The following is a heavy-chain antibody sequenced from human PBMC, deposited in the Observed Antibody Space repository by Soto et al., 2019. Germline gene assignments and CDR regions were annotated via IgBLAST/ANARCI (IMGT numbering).Heavy chain of an antibody. J-gene: IGHJ6*02. V-gene: IGHV3-53*01. CDR1: GFTVSSNY. CDR2: IYSGGST. CDR3: ARDSGVYYYYYGMDV. D-gene: IGHD2-8*01. Sequence: GGSLRLSCAASGFTVSSNYMSWVRQAPGKGLEWVSVIYSGGSTYYADSVKGRFTISRDNSKNTLYLQMNSLRAEDTAVYYCARDSGVYYYYYGMDVWGQGTTVTVSS.